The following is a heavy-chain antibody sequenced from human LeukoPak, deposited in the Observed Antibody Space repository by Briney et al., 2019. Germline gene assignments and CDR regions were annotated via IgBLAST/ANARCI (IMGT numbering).Heavy chain of an antibody. V-gene: IGHV1-69*06. CDR1: GGTFSSYA. CDR2: IIPIFGTA. J-gene: IGHJ6*03. D-gene: IGHD2-21*02. CDR3: ARELRGGDSYYYYYMDV. Sequence: AASVKVSCKASGGTFSSYAISWVRQAPGQGLEWMGGIIPIFGTANYAQKFQGRVTITADKSTSTAYMELSSLRSEDTAVYYCARELRGGDSYYYYYMDVWGKGTTVTVSS.